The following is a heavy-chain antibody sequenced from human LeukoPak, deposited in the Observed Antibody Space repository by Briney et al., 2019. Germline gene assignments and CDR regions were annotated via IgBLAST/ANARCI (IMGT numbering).Heavy chain of an antibody. D-gene: IGHD2-15*01. Sequence: GGSLRLSCAASGFTFSSYGFHWVRQAPGKGLEGVAVIWYDGSNKYYADSVKGRFTISRDNSKNTLYLQMNSLRAEDTAVYYCAKDGSGGGWKWFDPWGQGTLVTVSS. V-gene: IGHV3-33*06. CDR2: IWYDGSNK. J-gene: IGHJ5*02. CDR1: GFTFSSYG. CDR3: AKDGSGGGWKWFDP.